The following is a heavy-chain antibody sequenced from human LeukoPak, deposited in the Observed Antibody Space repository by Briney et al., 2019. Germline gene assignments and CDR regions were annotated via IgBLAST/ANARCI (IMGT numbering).Heavy chain of an antibody. D-gene: IGHD1-26*01. CDR3: AKDPERSGRYYFDS. Sequence: GGSLRLSCAASGFSFSRYGVHWVRQAPGKGLEWVAFIRDYGINKFYADSVKGRFTISRGNSKNTLYLQMNSLRPEDTALYYCAKDPERSGRYYFDSWGQGTLVTVSS. CDR1: GFSFSRYG. CDR2: IRDYGINK. V-gene: IGHV3-30*02. J-gene: IGHJ4*02.